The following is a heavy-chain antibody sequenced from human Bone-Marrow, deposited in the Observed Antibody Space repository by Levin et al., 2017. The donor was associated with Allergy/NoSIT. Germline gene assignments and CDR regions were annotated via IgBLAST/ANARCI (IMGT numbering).Heavy chain of an antibody. J-gene: IGHJ2*01. CDR3: ASDLGIMEGFFDL. CDR2: VFHSGNT. Sequence: KPSETLSLTCNVSDGSFNDYYWGWLRQPPGKGLEWIGSVFHSGNTNSNPSLKSRVTISVDTSKNQFSLKLTSVTAADTAVSYCASDLGIMEGFFDLWGRGTLVTVSS. CDR1: DGSFNDYY. D-gene: IGHD1-1*01. V-gene: IGHV4-59*01.